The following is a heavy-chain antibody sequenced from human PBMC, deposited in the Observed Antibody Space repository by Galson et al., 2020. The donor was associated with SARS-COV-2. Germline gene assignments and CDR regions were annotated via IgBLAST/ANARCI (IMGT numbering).Heavy chain of an antibody. CDR3: ARIRGEINDPVDH. CDR2: IYPDDSDT. J-gene: IGHJ4*02. D-gene: IGHD3-10*01. Sequence: HGESLKISCKATGYIFPNYWIGWVRQMPGKGLEWMAIIYPDDSDTRYSPSFQGQVIISADKSIGTAYLQWTSLKASDTAMYYCARIRGEINDPVDHWGQGTPVTGSS. CDR1: GYIFPNYW. V-gene: IGHV5-51*01.